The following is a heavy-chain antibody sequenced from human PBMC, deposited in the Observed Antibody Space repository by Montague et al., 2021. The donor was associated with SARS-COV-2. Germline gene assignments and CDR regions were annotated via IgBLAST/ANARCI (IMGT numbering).Heavy chain of an antibody. Sequence: VSPGASLSSDSLSWHWIRQSPSRGLYWLASTYYRSKWYNDSAPSVIGWATVKPDTSRNQFSLHLDSVTPEDTALYFCARKMDSSFDVWGKGTMVIVSS. CDR1: GASLSSDSLS. CDR2: TYYRSKWYN. V-gene: IGHV6-1*03. J-gene: IGHJ3*01. D-gene: IGHD2-2*03. CDR3: ARKMDSSFDV.